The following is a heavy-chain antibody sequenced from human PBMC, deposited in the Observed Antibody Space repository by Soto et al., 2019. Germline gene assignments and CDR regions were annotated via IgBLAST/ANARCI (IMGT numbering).Heavy chain of an antibody. CDR3: ARDGVNSKFVGYQLDD. J-gene: IGHJ4*01. D-gene: IGHD2-2*01. V-gene: IGHV3-15*01. CDR1: GFTFSNAW. CDR2: IKSKTDGGTT. Sequence: GGSLRLSCAASGFTFSNAWMSWVRQAPGKGLEWVGRIKSKTDGGTTDYAAPVKGRFTISRDDSKNTLYLQMNSLKTEDTAVYYCARDGVNSKFVGYQLDDWGQETLVTVSS.